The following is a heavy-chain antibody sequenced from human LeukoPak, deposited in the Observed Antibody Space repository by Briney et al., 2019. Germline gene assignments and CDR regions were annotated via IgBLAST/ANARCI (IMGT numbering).Heavy chain of an antibody. CDR2: IYYSGST. CDR3: ARQVEIVATDDPFDY. V-gene: IGHV4-59*01. Sequence: SETLSLTCTVSGGSISSYYWRWIRQPPGKGLEWIGYIYYSGSTNYNPSFKSRVTISVDTSKNQFSLKLSSVTAADTAVYSCARQVEIVATDDPFDYWGQGTLVTVSS. D-gene: IGHD5-12*01. J-gene: IGHJ4*02. CDR1: GGSISSYY.